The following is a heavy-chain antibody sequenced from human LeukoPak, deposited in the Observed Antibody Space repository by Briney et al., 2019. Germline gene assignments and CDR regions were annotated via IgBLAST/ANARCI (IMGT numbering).Heavy chain of an antibody. CDR1: GYTFTTYG. Sequence: GASVKVSCKTSGYTFTTYGISWVRQAPGQGLEWMGWISAYNGNTNYAQKLQGRVTMTTDTSTSTAYMELRSLRSDDTAVYYCARESWASRSLNVDTAMAYDYWGQGTLVTVSS. V-gene: IGHV1-18*01. CDR3: ARESWASRSLNVDTAMAYDY. D-gene: IGHD5-18*01. CDR2: ISAYNGNT. J-gene: IGHJ4*02.